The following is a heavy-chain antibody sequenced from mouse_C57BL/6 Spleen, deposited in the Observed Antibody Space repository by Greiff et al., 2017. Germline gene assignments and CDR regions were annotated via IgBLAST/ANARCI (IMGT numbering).Heavy chain of an antibody. V-gene: IGHV14-4*01. CDR3: TTGHDGGFAY. CDR2: IDPENGDT. CDR1: GFNIKDDY. Sequence: VQLQQSAAELVRPGASVKLSCTASGFNIKDDYMHWVKQRPEQGLEWIGWIDPENGDTEYASKFQGKATITADTSSNTAYLQLSSLTSEDTAVYYCTTGHDGGFAYWGQGTLVTVSA. J-gene: IGHJ3*01. D-gene: IGHD2-2*01.